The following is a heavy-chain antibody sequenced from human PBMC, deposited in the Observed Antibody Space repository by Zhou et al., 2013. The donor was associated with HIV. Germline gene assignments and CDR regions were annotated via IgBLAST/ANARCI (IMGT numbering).Heavy chain of an antibody. CDR3: ARGGNFWGGYYLGY. D-gene: IGHD3-3*01. V-gene: IGHV4-38-2*02. CDR2: IYHSGSI. J-gene: IGHJ4*02. Sequence: QVQLQESGPGLVKPSETLSLTCTVSGYSISSGYYWGWIRQPPGKGLEWIGNIYHSGSIYYNPSLKSRVTISVNTSKNQFSLKLSSVTAADTAVYYCARGGNFWGGYYLGYWGQGTLVTVSS. CDR1: GYSISSGYY.